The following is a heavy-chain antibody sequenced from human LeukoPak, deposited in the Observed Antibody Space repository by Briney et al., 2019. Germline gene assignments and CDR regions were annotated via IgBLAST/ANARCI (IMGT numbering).Heavy chain of an antibody. V-gene: IGHV3-23*01. D-gene: IGHD6-19*01. J-gene: IGHJ4*02. CDR3: AKDEFFGSAWYFDY. CDR1: GFTFSSYA. Sequence: QPGGSLRLSCAASGFTFSSYAMSWVRRAPGKGLEWVSVVSGSGGKTYYAGSVQGRFTISRDNSKSTLYLQMNSLRAEDTAVYYCAKDEFFGSAWYFDYWGQGTLVTVSS. CDR2: VSGSGGKT.